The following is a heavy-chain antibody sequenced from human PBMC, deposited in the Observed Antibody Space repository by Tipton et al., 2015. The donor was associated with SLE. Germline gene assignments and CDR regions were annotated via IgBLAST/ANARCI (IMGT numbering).Heavy chain of an antibody. CDR3: ARTEVRGVIAMDV. Sequence: TLSLTCAVYSGSFSGYYWSWIRQPPGKGLEWIGEINYSGSTNYNPSLKSRVTISLDTSKNQFSLKLTSVTAADTAVYYCARTEVRGVIAMDVWGKGTTVTVSS. CDR1: SGSFSGYY. V-gene: IGHV4-34*01. J-gene: IGHJ6*03. CDR2: INYSGST. D-gene: IGHD3-10*01.